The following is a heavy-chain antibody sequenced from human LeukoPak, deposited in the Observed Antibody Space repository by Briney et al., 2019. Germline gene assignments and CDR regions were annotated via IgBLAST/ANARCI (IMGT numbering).Heavy chain of an antibody. CDR2: INSDGSET. V-gene: IGHV3-74*01. CDR1: GFAFSNYW. D-gene: IGHD2-15*01. CDR3: ARGPVGLSALNA. Sequence: GSLRLSCAASGFAFSNYWMHWVRQAPGKGLVWVSRINSDGSETVYPDFVRGRFTISRDNAKNTLSLQMNSLRVEDTAVYYCARGPVGLSALNAWGQGILVTVSP. J-gene: IGHJ5*02.